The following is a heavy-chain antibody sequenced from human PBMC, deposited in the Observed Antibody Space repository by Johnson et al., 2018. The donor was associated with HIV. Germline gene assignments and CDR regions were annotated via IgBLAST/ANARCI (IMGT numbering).Heavy chain of an antibody. CDR1: GFIFSDYS. J-gene: IGHJ3*02. CDR3: AREGSGIAGGGAFDI. V-gene: IGHV3-64*07. D-gene: IGHD1-26*01. Sequence: VQLVESGGGLIQPGGSLRLSCVGSGFIFSDYSMHWVRQAPGKGLEYVSLIGSSGGGTFYADSVKGRFIISSDNSKNTLYLQMGSLTTEDMAVYYCAREGSGIAGGGAFDIWGQGTMVTVSS. CDR2: IGSSGGGT.